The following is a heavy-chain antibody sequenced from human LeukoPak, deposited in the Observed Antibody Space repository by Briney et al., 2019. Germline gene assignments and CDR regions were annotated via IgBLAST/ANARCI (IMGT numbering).Heavy chain of an antibody. Sequence: ASVKVSCKVSGYTLTELSMHWVRQAPGKGLEWMGGFDPEDGETIYAQKFQGRVTMTEDTSTDTAYMELSSLRSEDTAVYYCATPEYSSGWVGFGYWGQGTLVTVSS. D-gene: IGHD6-19*01. CDR2: FDPEDGET. CDR3: ATPEYSSGWVGFGY. V-gene: IGHV1-24*01. CDR1: GYTLTELS. J-gene: IGHJ4*02.